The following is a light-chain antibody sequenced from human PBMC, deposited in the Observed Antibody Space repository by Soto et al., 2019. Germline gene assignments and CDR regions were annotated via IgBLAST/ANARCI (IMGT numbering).Light chain of an antibody. J-gene: IGKJ5*01. CDR2: GAS. CDR1: QSVSSSY. Sequence: EIVLTQSPGTLSLSPGERATLSCRASQSVSSSYLAWYQQKPGEAPMLLIYGASSRATGSPDTFSGSGSGTDVTLTISRLEPEDFAVYYCQQYGSSPITFGQGTRLEIK. CDR3: QQYGSSPIT. V-gene: IGKV3-20*01.